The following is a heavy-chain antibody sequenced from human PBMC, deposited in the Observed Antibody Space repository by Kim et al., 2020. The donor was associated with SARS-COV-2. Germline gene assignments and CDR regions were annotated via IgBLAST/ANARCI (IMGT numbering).Heavy chain of an antibody. D-gene: IGHD2-15*01. V-gene: IGHV1-46*01. J-gene: IGHJ4*02. Sequence: SYAQKFQGRVTMTRDTSTSTVYMELSSLRSEDTALYDCARRSCSGSSCYYDYWGQGTLVTVSS. CDR3: ARRSCSGSSCYYDY.